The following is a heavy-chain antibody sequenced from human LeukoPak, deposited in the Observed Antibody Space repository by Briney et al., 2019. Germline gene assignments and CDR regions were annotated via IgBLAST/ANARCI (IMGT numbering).Heavy chain of an antibody. V-gene: IGHV4-4*02. J-gene: IGHJ4*02. D-gene: IGHD6-13*01. CDR2: IYHSGST. CDR1: GGSISSSNW. CDR3: ARVGIRQQLVQDY. Sequence: PSETLSLTCAVSGGSISSSNWWSWVRQPPGKGLEWIGEIYHSGSTNYNPSLKSRVTISVDKSKNQFSLKLSSVTAADTAVYYCARVGIRQQLVQDYWGQGTLVTVSS.